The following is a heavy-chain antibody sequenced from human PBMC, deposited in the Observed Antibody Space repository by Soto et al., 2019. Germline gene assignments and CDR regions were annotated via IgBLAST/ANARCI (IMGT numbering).Heavy chain of an antibody. D-gene: IGHD6-13*01. J-gene: IGHJ5*02. V-gene: IGHV4-34*01. CDR2: INHSGST. Sequence: SETLSLTCAVYGGSFSGYYWSWIRQPPGKGLEWIGEINHSGSTNYNPSLKSRVTISVDTSKNQFSLKLSSVTAADTAVYYCAIGNGIAAAGTWFYPWGKGTLVTVSS. CDR3: AIGNGIAAAGTWFYP. CDR1: GGSFSGYY.